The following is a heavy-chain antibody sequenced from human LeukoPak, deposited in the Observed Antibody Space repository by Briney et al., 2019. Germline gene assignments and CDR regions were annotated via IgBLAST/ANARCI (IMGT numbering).Heavy chain of an antibody. Sequence: PGGSLRLSCAPSGFTFRNFAMHWVRQTPGEGVEGVALTWFDGSREYYADPVKGRFTISRDNYKNTLHLQMSSLRAEDTAVYFCAKDSGITRIRRPFDYWGQGTLVTVSS. CDR3: AKDSGITRIRRPFDY. CDR2: TWFDGSRE. V-gene: IGHV3-33*06. J-gene: IGHJ4*02. CDR1: GFTFRNFA. D-gene: IGHD1-20*01.